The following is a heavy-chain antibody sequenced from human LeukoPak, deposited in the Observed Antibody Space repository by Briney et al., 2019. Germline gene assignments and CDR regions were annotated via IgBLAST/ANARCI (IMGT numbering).Heavy chain of an antibody. CDR1: GLIVSSND. Sequence: GGSLRLSCAASGLIVSSNDMSWVRQAPGKGLEWVSAIYSGGSTYYADSVKGRFTIPRDKSKSTLYLQMNSLRGDDTAVYYCAASVVVVPAAINYLDHWGQGTLVTVSS. CDR3: AASVVVVPAAINYLDH. V-gene: IGHV3-53*01. J-gene: IGHJ4*02. CDR2: IYSGGST. D-gene: IGHD2-2*01.